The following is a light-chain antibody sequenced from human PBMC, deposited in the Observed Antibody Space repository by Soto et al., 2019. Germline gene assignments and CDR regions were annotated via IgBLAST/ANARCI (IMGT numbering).Light chain of an antibody. J-gene: IGKJ1*01. CDR1: QSVSSN. V-gene: IGKV3-15*01. CDR2: GAS. CDR3: HQYNNWVWA. Sequence: EIVLTQSPSTLSVSPGARATLYCRASQSVSSNLAWYQQKSGQVPRLRIYGASTRATGIRHRFSGGGSGTEFTLTISSLPSADLAVYDGHQYNNWVWAFGQGTKVYSK.